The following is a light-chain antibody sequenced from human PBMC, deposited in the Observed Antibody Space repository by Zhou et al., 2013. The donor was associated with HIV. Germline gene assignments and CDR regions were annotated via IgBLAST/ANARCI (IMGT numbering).Light chain of an antibody. CDR1: QDISNY. V-gene: IGKV1-33*01. CDR2: DAS. Sequence: DIQMTQSPSSLSASVGDRVTITCQASQDISNYLNWYQQKPGKAPKLLIYDASNLETGVPSRFSGSGSGTDFTFTISSLQPEDIATYYCQQYDNLPVTFAEG. CDR3: QQYDNLPVT. J-gene: IGKJ5*01.